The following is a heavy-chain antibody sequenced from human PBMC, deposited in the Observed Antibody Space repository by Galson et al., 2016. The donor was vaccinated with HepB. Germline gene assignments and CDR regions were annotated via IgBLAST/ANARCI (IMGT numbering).Heavy chain of an antibody. V-gene: IGHV2-70*17. CDR1: GFSLSTSGEC. CDR3: AHSLDYWSGSYYYYYGLDI. Sequence: PALVKPTQTLTLTCTFSGFSLSTSGECVSWIRQPPGKALEWLARIDSADDKFYSTSLKTRLTISKDTSKNQVVLRMTNMDPADTATYYCAHSLDYWSGSYYYYYGLDIWGQGTTVTVSS. D-gene: IGHD3-3*01. J-gene: IGHJ6*02. CDR2: IDSADDK.